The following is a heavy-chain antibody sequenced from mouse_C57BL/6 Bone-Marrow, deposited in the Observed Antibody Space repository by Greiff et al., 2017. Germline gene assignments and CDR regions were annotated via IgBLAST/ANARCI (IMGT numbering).Heavy chain of an antibody. Sequence: EVQRVESEAGLVQPGSSMTLSCTASGFTFSDYYMAWVRQVPEKGLEWVANINYDGSSTYYLDSLKSRFIISRDNAKNILYLQMSSLKSEDAATYYCASEGGCDYGFIYSMDYWGQGTSVTVSS. CDR1: GFTFSDYY. CDR3: ASEGGCDYGFIYSMDY. CDR2: INYDGSST. J-gene: IGHJ4*01. V-gene: IGHV5-16*01. D-gene: IGHD2-4*01.